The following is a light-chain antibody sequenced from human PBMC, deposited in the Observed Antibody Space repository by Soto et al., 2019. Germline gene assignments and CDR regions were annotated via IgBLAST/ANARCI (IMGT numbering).Light chain of an antibody. Sequence: QSVLTQPPSVSGAPGQRVTISCTGSSSSLGAGHAVHWYQQLPGKAPKLLIYDDNKRHSGVPDRLSGSRYGTSASLAIAGLQPGDEADYYCGTWDESLGAGVFGGGTQLTVL. V-gene: IGLV1-51*01. J-gene: IGLJ2*01. CDR2: DDN. CDR1: SSSLGAGHA. CDR3: GTWDESLGAGV.